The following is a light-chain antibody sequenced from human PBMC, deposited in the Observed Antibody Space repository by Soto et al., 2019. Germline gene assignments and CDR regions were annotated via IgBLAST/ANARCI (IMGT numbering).Light chain of an antibody. CDR2: AAS. CDR3: QLTYFALHT. Sequence: DVQMTQSPSSLSASVGDRVTITCRASQSVSTYLNWYQQKPGKAPKLLTHAASTLQSGVPSRFSGSGTGTDFTLTIDGLQPEDFATYCCQLTYFALHTFGQGTKVEI. V-gene: IGKV1-39*01. J-gene: IGKJ2*01. CDR1: QSVSTY.